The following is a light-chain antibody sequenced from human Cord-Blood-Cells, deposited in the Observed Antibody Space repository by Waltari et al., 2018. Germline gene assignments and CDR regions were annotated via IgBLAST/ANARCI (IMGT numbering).Light chain of an antibody. CDR3: QQYGSSPLT. CDR2: GAS. CDR1: QSVSSSY. J-gene: IGKJ1*01. Sequence: EIVLTQSPGTLSLSPGERATLSCRASQSVSSSYLAWYQQKPGQAPRLLIYGASRRATGIPDRFSGSGSGTAFTLTISSLEPEDFAVYYCQQYGSSPLTFGQGTKVEIK. V-gene: IGKV3-20*01.